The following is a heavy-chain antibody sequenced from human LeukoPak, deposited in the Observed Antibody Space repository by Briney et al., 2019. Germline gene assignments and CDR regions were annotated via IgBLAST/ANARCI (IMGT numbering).Heavy chain of an antibody. V-gene: IGHV4-34*01. CDR2: INHSGST. D-gene: IGHD3-10*01. Sequence: SETLSLTCAVYGGSFSGYYWSWIRQPPGKGLEWIGEINHSGSTNYNPSLKSRVTIPVDTSKNQFSLKLSSVTAADTAVYYCARRGYYGSGSRNWVDPWGQGTLVTVSS. CDR1: GGSFSGYY. J-gene: IGHJ5*02. CDR3: ARRGYYGSGSRNWVDP.